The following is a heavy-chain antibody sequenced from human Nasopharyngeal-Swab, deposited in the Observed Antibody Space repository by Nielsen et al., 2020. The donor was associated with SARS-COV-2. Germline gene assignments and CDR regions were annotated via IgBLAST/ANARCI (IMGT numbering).Heavy chain of an antibody. CDR2: ISAYNGNT. V-gene: IGHV1-18*01. CDR3: ARDFGIAAAGGYYYYYYMDV. D-gene: IGHD6-13*01. J-gene: IGHJ6*03. Sequence: WVRQAPGQGLEWMGWISAYNGNTSYAQKLQGRVTMTTDTSTSTAYMELRSLRSDDTAVYYCARDFGIAAAGGYYYYYYMDVWGKGTTVTVSS.